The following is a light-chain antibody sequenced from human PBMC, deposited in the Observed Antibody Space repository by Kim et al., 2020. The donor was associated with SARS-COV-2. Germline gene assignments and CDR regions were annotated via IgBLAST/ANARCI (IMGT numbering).Light chain of an antibody. J-gene: IGLJ2*01. CDR3: QSYDSSLSVVV. CDR2: GNS. V-gene: IGLV1-40*01. CDR1: SSNIGAGYD. Sequence: QRVTIPCTGSSSNIGAGYDVHWYQQLPGTAPKLLIYGNSNRPSGVPDRFSGSKSGTSASLAITGLQAEDEADYYCQSYDSSLSVVVFGGGTQLTVL.